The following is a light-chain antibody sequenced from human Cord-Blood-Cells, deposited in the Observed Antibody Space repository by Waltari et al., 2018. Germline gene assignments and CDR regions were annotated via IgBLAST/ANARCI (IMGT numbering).Light chain of an antibody. V-gene: IGLV2-23*01. J-gene: IGLJ3*02. Sequence: QSALTQPASVSGSPGQSLPISCTGTSSDVGCYNLFSWYQQHPGKAPKLMIYEGSKRPSGVSNRFSGSKSGNTASLTISGLQAEDEADYYCCSYAGSSTLVFGGGTKLTVL. CDR3: CSYAGSSTLV. CDR1: SSDVGCYNL. CDR2: EGS.